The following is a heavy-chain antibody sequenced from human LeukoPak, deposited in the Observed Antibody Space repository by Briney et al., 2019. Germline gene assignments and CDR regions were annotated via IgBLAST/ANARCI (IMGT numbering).Heavy chain of an antibody. CDR2: IYTSGST. V-gene: IGHV4-61*02. D-gene: IGHD3-22*01. J-gene: IGHJ4*02. CDR3: ARAKGYYPYFDY. Sequence: SETLSLTCTVSGGSISSGSYYWSWIRQPAGKGLEWIGRIYTSGSTNYNPSLKSRVTMSVDTSKNQFSLKLSSVTAADTAVYYCARAKGYYPYFDYWGQGTLVTVSS. CDR1: GGSISSGSYY.